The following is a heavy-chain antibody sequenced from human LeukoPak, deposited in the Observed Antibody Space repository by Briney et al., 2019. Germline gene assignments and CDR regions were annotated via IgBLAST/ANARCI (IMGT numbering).Heavy chain of an antibody. J-gene: IGHJ4*02. CDR2: ISYDGNTI. D-gene: IGHD4-11*01. CDR1: EFTFSNYA. V-gene: IGHV3-30-3*01. Sequence: PGRSLRLSCAASEFTFSNYALHWVRQAPSKGLQWVAVISYDGNTIHYADSVKGRFIISRDTSKNTLYLQMYSLRAEDTAVYYCARSGGLQKFDYWGQGTLVTVSS. CDR3: ARSGGLQKFDY.